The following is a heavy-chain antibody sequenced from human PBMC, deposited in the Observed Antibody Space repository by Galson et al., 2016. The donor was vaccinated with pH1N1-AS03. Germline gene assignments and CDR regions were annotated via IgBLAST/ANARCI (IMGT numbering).Heavy chain of an antibody. J-gene: IGHJ4*02. CDR2: INHKGIT. CDR1: GGSLAGSKYY. CDR3: ACVDYWGANFEY. V-gene: IGHV4-39*01. Sequence: SETLSLTCIVSGGSLAGSKYYWGWIRQSPGKGLEWIGEINHKGITNYKPSLRSRITMSVDPSKNQFSLTLNSVTAADTAVYYCACVDYWGANFEYWAQGTLVTVSS. D-gene: IGHD4/OR15-4a*01.